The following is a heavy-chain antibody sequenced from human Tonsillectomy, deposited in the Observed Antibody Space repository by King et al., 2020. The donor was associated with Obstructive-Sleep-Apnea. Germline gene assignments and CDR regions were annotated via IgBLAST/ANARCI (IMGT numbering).Heavy chain of an antibody. J-gene: IGHJ4*02. D-gene: IGHD1-26*01. CDR2: IRSKTDGGTI. V-gene: IGHV3-15*01. CDR1: GFTFSYGW. CDR3: VTWREPRDY. Sequence: VQLVESGGGLVKPGGSLRLSCAASGFTFSYGWMTWVRQAPGKGLEWVGRIRSKTDGGTIDYAAPVKGRFSISRDDSKNMLYLQMNSLKTEDTGVYYFVTWREPRDYWGQGTLVTVSS.